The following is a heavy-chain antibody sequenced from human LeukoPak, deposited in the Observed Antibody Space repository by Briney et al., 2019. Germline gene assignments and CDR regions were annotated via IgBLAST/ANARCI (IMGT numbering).Heavy chain of an antibody. D-gene: IGHD3-3*01. J-gene: IGHJ6*03. V-gene: IGHV4-39*07. CDR3: ARGGYDVWSGYYPYYYFMAV. Sequence: PETLSLTCTVSGGSISSSSYYWGWIRQPPGKRLEWIREIYHSEKTDYNPYLKSRVTITVGKSKNQFYLKVSPVTAVDTAVYYCARGGYDVWSGYYPYYYFMAVWGKGTTVTVSS. CDR2: IYHSEKT. CDR1: GGSISSSSYY.